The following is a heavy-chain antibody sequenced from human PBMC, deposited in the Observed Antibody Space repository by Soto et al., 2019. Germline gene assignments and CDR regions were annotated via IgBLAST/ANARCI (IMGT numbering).Heavy chain of an antibody. CDR3: AKDILARVFLRGNWFDP. D-gene: IGHD3-3*01. J-gene: IGHJ5*02. CDR1: GFTFDDYA. V-gene: IGHV3-9*01. CDR2: ISGNSGSI. Sequence: GGSLRLSCAASGFTFDDYAMHWVRQAPGKGLEWASGISGNSGSIGYADSVKGRLTISRDNAKNSLYLQMNSLRAEDTALYYCAKDILARVFLRGNWFDPWGQGTLVTVSS.